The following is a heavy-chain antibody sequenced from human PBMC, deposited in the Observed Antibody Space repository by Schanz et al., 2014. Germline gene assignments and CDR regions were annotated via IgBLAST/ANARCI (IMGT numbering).Heavy chain of an antibody. Sequence: QVQLQESGPGLVKPSGTLSLTCAVSGASISSSNWWSWVRQPPGKGLEWIGYIYYSGSSDYNPSLKSRVTISVDTSKNQFSLNLSSATAADTAVYYCARDRGHGDLPGDIWGQGTMVIVSS. D-gene: IGHD4-17*01. CDR2: IYYSGSS. J-gene: IGHJ3*02. CDR1: GASISSSNW. CDR3: ARDRGHGDLPGDI. V-gene: IGHV4-4*02.